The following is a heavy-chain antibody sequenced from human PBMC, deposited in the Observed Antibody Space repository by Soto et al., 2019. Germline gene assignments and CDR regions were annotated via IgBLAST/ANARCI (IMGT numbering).Heavy chain of an antibody. Sequence: TSETLSLTCTVSGGSISSSSYYWGWIRQPPGKGLEWIGSIYYSGSTYYNPSLKNRVAISVDTSKNQFSLKLSSVTAADTAVYFCARDPLYDYGDLSNVFDIWGQGTRVSVSS. CDR1: GGSISSSSYY. D-gene: IGHD4-17*01. CDR3: ARDPLYDYGDLSNVFDI. V-gene: IGHV4-39*07. CDR2: IYYSGST. J-gene: IGHJ3*02.